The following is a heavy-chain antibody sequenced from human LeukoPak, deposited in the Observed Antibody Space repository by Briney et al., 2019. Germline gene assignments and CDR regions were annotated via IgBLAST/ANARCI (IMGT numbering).Heavy chain of an antibody. V-gene: IGHV3-30*04. Sequence: GGSLRLSCAASGFTFSSYAMHWVRQAPGKGLEWVAVISYDGSNKYYADSVKGRFTISRDNAKNSLYLQMNSLRAEDTAVYYCARGNGYGSGSPFDYWGQGTLVTVSS. CDR1: GFTFSSYA. CDR3: ARGNGYGSGSPFDY. J-gene: IGHJ4*02. D-gene: IGHD3-10*01. CDR2: ISYDGSNK.